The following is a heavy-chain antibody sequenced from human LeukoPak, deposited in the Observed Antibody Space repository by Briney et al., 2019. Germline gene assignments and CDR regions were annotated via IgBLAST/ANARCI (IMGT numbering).Heavy chain of an antibody. Sequence: SETLSLTCTVSGGSINNNYWSWIRQPPGKGLEWLGYVYSNRNTNYNPSLKSRVIMSIETSKNQFSLKVPSVTAADTAVYYCASGTFDGPLYGTYWYFHVWGRGALVTVSS. D-gene: IGHD1-14*01. V-gene: IGHV4-59*01. CDR1: GGSINNNY. CDR2: VYSNRNT. CDR3: ASGTFDGPLYGTYWYFHV. J-gene: IGHJ2*01.